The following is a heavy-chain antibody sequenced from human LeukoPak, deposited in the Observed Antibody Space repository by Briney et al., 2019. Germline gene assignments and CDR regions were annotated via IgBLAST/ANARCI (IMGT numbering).Heavy chain of an antibody. Sequence: SETLSLTCTVSGGSISSSSYYWGWIRPPPGKGLEWFGTIFYTGNAYHNSHLKSRVTISVDTSNNQFSLKMTSVTAADTAVYYCTRIRVNYGLLTGHFPFDDWGQGVLVTVSS. CDR2: IFYTGNA. J-gene: IGHJ4*02. CDR3: TRIRVNYGLLTGHFPFDD. V-gene: IGHV4-39*01. D-gene: IGHD3-9*01. CDR1: GGSISSSSYY.